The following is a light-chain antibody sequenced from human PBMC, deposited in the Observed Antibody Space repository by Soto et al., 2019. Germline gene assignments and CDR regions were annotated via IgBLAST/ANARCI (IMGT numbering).Light chain of an antibody. CDR3: QQGYSTPKT. CDR1: QSISSY. J-gene: IGKJ1*01. Sequence: DIQMTQSPSSLSASVGDRVTITCRASQSISSYLNWYQQKPGKAPKLLIYGSSSLQSGVPSRFSGCGSGTDFTLTISSLQPEDFATYYCQQGYSTPKTFGQGTKVEIK. CDR2: GSS. V-gene: IGKV1-39*01.